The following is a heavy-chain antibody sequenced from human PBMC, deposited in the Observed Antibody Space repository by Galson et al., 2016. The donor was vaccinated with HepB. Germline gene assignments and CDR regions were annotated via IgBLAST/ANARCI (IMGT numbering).Heavy chain of an antibody. D-gene: IGHD6-19*01. CDR1: GFTFNTYA. CDR3: ASIWGGVTGSGGLDW. J-gene: IGHJ4*02. V-gene: IGHV3-23*01. CDR2: ITYSGNVP. Sequence: SLRLSCAASGFTFNTYAMSWVRQAPGKGLEWVSSITYSGNVPYYSDSVKGRFTISRDNSNNTLSLQMNSLRAEDTAIYYCASIWGGVTGSGGLDWWGQGTLVTVSS.